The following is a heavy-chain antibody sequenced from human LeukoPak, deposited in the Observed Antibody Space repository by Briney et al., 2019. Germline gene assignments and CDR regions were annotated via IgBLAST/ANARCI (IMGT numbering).Heavy chain of an antibody. CDR1: GYTFTSYA. Sequence: ASVKVSCKASGYTFTSYAMHWVRQAPGQRLEWMGWINSGNGNTKYSQKFQGRVTITRDTSASTAYMELSSLRSEDTAVYYCARALYGSGSYSRNFDYWGQGTLVTVSS. V-gene: IGHV1-3*01. CDR3: ARALYGSGSYSRNFDY. CDR2: INSGNGNT. J-gene: IGHJ4*02. D-gene: IGHD3-10*01.